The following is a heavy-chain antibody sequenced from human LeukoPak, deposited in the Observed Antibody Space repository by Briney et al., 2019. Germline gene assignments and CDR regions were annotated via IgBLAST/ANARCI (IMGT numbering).Heavy chain of an antibody. CDR3: AGVGGGPDY. Sequence: SETLSLTCTVSGGSISSGSYFWSWIRQPAGKGLEWIGRIYTSGSTNYNPSLKSRVTISVDTSKNHFSLKLTSVTAADTAVYYCAGVGGGPDYWGQGTLVTVSS. J-gene: IGHJ4*02. CDR1: GGSISSGSYF. D-gene: IGHD2-15*01. V-gene: IGHV4-61*02. CDR2: IYTSGST.